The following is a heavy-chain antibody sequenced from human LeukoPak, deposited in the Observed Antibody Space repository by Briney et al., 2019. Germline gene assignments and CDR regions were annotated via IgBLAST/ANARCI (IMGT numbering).Heavy chain of an antibody. D-gene: IGHD3-10*01. V-gene: IGHV1-69*05. J-gene: IGHJ5*02. Sequence: ASVKVSCKASGGTFSSYAISWVRQAPGQGLEWMGGIIPIFGTANYAQKFQGRVTITTDESTSTAYMELSSLRSEDTAVYHCARVNRDYGSGMYWFDPWGQGTLVTVSS. CDR1: GGTFSSYA. CDR3: ARVNRDYGSGMYWFDP. CDR2: IIPIFGTA.